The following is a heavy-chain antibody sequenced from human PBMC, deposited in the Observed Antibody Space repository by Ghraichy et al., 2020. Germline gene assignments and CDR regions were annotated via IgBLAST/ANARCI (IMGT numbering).Heavy chain of an antibody. CDR2: ISSSSSYI. V-gene: IGHV3-21*01. Sequence: GGSLRLSCAASGFTFSSYSMNWVRQAPGKGLEWVSSISSSSSYIYYADSVKGRFTISRDNAKNSLYLQMNSLRAEDTAVYYCARDRDDYIWGSYRYYGDLDAFDIWGQGTMVTVSS. D-gene: IGHD3-16*02. J-gene: IGHJ3*02. CDR1: GFTFSSYS. CDR3: ARDRDDYIWGSYRYYGDLDAFDI.